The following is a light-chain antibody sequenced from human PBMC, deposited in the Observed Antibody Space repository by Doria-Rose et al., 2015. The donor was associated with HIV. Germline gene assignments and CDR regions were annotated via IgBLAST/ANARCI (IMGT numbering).Light chain of an antibody. Sequence: DIQMTQSPSSLSASVGDRVTITCQASQDISNYLNWYQHKPGKAPKLLICDASNLETGVPSRFSGSGSGTNFTLTISSLQPEDIATFYCQQYENVPITFGQGTRQEIK. CDR3: QQYENVPIT. CDR1: QDISNY. J-gene: IGKJ5*01. V-gene: IGKV1-33*01. CDR2: DAS.